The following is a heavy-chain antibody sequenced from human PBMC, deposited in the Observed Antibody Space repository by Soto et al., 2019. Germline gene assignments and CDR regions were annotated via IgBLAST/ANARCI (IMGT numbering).Heavy chain of an antibody. CDR3: AKGDCSGGSCYSLHY. CDR2: ISSSSSYI. CDR1: GFTFSSYS. J-gene: IGHJ4*02. V-gene: IGHV3-21*01. Sequence: LRLSCAASGFTFSSYSMNWVRQAPGKGLEWVSSISSSSSYIYYADSVKGRFTISRDNAKNSLYLQMNSLRAEDTAVYYCAKGDCSGGSCYSLHYWGQGTLVTVSS. D-gene: IGHD2-15*01.